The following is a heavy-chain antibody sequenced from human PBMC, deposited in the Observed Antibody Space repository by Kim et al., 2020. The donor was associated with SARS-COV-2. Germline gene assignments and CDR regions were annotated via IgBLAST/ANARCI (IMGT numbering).Heavy chain of an antibody. V-gene: IGHV3-15*01. J-gene: IGHJ4*02. Sequence: GGSLRLSCAASGFTFSNAWMSWVRQAPGKGLEWVGRIKSKTDGGTTDYAAPVKGRFTISRDDSKNTLYLQMNSLKTEDTAVYYCTTALNWEPPDIGIYYFDYWGQGTLVTVSS. CDR1: GFTFSNAW. CDR2: IKSKTDGGTT. CDR3: TTALNWEPPDIGIYYFDY. D-gene: IGHD5-12*01.